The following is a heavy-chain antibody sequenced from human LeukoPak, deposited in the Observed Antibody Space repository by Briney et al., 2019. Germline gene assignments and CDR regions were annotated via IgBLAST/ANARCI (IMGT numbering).Heavy chain of an antibody. J-gene: IGHJ4*02. Sequence: SETLSLTCTVSGGSISSSSYYWGWIRQPPGKGLEWIGSIYYSGSTYYNPSLKSRVTISVDTSKNQFSLKLSSVTAADTAVYYCARGSPPDGYDSSGYYYVTSFDYWGQGTLVTVSS. CDR3: ARGSPPDGYDSSGYYYVTSFDY. D-gene: IGHD3-22*01. CDR1: GGSISSSSYY. CDR2: IYYSGST. V-gene: IGHV4-39*07.